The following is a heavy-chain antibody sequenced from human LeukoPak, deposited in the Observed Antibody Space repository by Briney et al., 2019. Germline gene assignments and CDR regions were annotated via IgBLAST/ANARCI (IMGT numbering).Heavy chain of an antibody. J-gene: IGHJ4*02. Sequence: ASVKVSCKASGYTFTNYGISWMRQAPGQGLEWMGWINPNSGGTNYAQKFLGRVTMTRDTSISTAYMELSGLRSDDTAVFYCARVSSNWDTYFHYWGQGSLVTVSS. CDR3: ARVSSNWDTYFHY. CDR1: GYTFTNYG. D-gene: IGHD7-27*01. V-gene: IGHV1-2*02. CDR2: INPNSGGT.